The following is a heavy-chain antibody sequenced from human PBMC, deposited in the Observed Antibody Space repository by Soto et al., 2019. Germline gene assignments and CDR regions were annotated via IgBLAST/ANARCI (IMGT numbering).Heavy chain of an antibody. J-gene: IGHJ4*02. CDR3: AKDLYGDYVPPDFDY. D-gene: IGHD4-17*01. CDR1: GFTFSSYA. V-gene: IGHV3-23*01. CDR2: ISGSGGIT. Sequence: EVQLLESGGGLVQPGGSLRLSCAASGFTFSSYAMSWVRQAPGKGLEWVSAISGSGGITYYADSVKGRFTISRDNSKNTLYLQMNSLRAEDTAVYYCAKDLYGDYVPPDFDYWGQGTLVTVSS.